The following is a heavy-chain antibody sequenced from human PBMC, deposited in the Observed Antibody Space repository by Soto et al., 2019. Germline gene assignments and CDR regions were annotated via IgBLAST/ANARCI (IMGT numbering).Heavy chain of an antibody. Sequence: QVQLVESGGGVVQPGRSLRLSCAASGFTFSNYGMHWVRQAPGKGLEWVAVISYHGSDKYYADSVKGRFTISRDNSKNTLYLQMYGLRAEDTAVHYCAKDHLTTTVTTVGYWGQGTLVTVSS. D-gene: IGHD4-17*01. J-gene: IGHJ4*02. CDR3: AKDHLTTTVTTVGY. CDR1: GFTFSNYG. V-gene: IGHV3-30*18. CDR2: ISYHGSDK.